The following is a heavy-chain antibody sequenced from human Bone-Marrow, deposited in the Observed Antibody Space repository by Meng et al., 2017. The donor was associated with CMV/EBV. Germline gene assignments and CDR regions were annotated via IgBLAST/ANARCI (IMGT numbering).Heavy chain of an antibody. Sequence: GESLKISCEGSGYSFASYWIGWVRQMPGKGLEWMGIIYPGDSDTRYSPSFQGQVTISADKSISTAYLQWSSLKASDTAMYYCARQMGKTDFWSGYYGDDAFDIWGQGTMVTVSS. CDR2: IYPGDSDT. CDR3: ARQMGKTDFWSGYYGDDAFDI. J-gene: IGHJ3*02. D-gene: IGHD3-3*01. CDR1: GYSFASYW. V-gene: IGHV5-51*01.